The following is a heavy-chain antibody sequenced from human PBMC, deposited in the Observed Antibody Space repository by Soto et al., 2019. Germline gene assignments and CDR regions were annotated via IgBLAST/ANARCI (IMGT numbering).Heavy chain of an antibody. V-gene: IGHV4-30-2*01. CDR2: IYHSGST. Sequence: TLSLTCAVSGGSISSGGYPWSWIRQPPGKGLEWIGYIYHSGSTYYNPSLKSRVTISVDRSKNQFSLKLSSVTAADTAVYYCARMVVATIPYYFDYWGQGTLVTVSS. D-gene: IGHD5-12*01. CDR1: GGSISSGGYP. CDR3: ARMVVATIPYYFDY. J-gene: IGHJ4*02.